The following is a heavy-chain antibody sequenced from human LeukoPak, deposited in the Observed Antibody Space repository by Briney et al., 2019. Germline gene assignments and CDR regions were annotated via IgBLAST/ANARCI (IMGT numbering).Heavy chain of an antibody. J-gene: IGHJ6*03. Sequence: PSETLSLTCAVYGGSFSGYYWSWLRQPPGKGLEWIGEINHSGSTNYNPSLKSRVTISVDTSKNQFSLKLSSVTAADTAVYYCARAPRIAARPRDRYMDVWGKGTTVTVSS. CDR1: GGSFSGYY. CDR2: INHSGST. CDR3: ARAPRIAARPRDRYMDV. V-gene: IGHV4-34*01. D-gene: IGHD6-6*01.